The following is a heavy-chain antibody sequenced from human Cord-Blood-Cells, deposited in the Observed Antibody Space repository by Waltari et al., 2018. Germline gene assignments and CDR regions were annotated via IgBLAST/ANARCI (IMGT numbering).Heavy chain of an antibody. CDR1: GGTFSSYS. V-gene: IGHV1-69*01. J-gene: IGHJ4*02. CDR2: IIPSIGKA. D-gene: IGHD1-1*01. CDR3: ARGRGGTLVDY. Sequence: QVQLVQSGAEVKKPGSSVKVSCKSSGGTFSSYSVSWVRQATGQGVEWMGGIIPSIGKANYAQKFQGRVTITADESPCTAYMELSSLRSEDTAVYYCARGRGGTLVDYWGQGTLVTVSS.